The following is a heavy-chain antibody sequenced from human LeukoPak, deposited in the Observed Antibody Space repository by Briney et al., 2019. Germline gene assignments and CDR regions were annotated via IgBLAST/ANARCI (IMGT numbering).Heavy chain of an antibody. J-gene: IGHJ4*02. V-gene: IGHV1-8*01. D-gene: IGHD2-15*01. CDR2: MNPNRGNT. Sequence: GSSVKVSCTASGYTFTRYDVTWVRQAPGHGLEWRGWMNPNRGNTGYAQKFQGRVTMTRNTSISTAYMGLSSLRSEDTAVYYCARQARSAAPFDYWGQGTLVTVSS. CDR1: GYTFTRYD. CDR3: ARQARSAAPFDY.